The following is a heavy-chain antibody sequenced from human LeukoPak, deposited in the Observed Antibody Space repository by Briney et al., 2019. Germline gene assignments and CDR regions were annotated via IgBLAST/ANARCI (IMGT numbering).Heavy chain of an antibody. V-gene: IGHV4-38-2*01. CDR2: IYHSGST. D-gene: IGHD2-2*01. Sequence: PSETLSLTCAVSGYSLSRGYYWGSIRQPPGEGLEWIGSIYHSGSTYCNPALRRRVTISVYTSKSQLSLKVSSVTAADTAVYYCARLGAGGIVVVPAEGLFDYWGQGTLVTVSS. CDR1: GYSLSRGYY. J-gene: IGHJ4*02. CDR3: ARLGAGGIVVVPAEGLFDY.